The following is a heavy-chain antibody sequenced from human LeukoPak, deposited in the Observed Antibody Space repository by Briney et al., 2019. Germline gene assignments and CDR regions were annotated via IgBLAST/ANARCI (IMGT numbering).Heavy chain of an antibody. D-gene: IGHD6-19*01. Sequence: GGSLRLSCAASGFTFSSSAMSWVRQAPGKGLEWVSAISSNGGSTYFADSVKGRFATSRDNSKNTVYLQMNSLRAEDTAVYYCAKEQQWLVRSFDYWGQGTLVTVSS. V-gene: IGHV3-23*01. CDR2: ISSNGGST. CDR1: GFTFSSSA. CDR3: AKEQQWLVRSFDY. J-gene: IGHJ4*02.